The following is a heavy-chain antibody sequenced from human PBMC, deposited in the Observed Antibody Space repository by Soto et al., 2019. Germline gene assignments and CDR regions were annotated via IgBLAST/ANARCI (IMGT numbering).Heavy chain of an antibody. Sequence: SETLSLTCTVSGGSISSSSYYWGWIRQPPGKGLEWIGSIYYSGSTYYNPSLKSRVTISVDTSKNQFSLKLSSVTAADTAVYYCARRGIAAAYVDYWGQGTLVTVSS. CDR1: GGSISSSSYY. CDR2: IYYSGST. D-gene: IGHD6-13*01. CDR3: ARRGIAAAYVDY. J-gene: IGHJ4*02. V-gene: IGHV4-39*01.